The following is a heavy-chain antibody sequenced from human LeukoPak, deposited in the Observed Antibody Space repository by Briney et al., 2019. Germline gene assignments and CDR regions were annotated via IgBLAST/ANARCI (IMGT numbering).Heavy chain of an antibody. V-gene: IGHV3-23*01. CDR1: GFTLSSSA. CDR2: ITDSGDST. D-gene: IGHD2-2*02. J-gene: IGHJ4*02. Sequence: SGGSLRLSCAASGFTLSSSAMSWVRQAPGKGLEWVSAITDSGDSTYYADSVEGRFTISRDNSKNTLYLQMSSLRAEDTAVYYCAKLGTDCSSTSCYRRSFDYWGQGTLVTVSS. CDR3: AKLGTDCSSTSCYRRSFDY.